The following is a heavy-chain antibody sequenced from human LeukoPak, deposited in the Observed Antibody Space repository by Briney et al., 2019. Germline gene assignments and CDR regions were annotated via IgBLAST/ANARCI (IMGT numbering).Heavy chain of an antibody. CDR1: GGSISSGSYY. V-gene: IGHV4-39*07. CDR3: AREVPGSPPNG. CDR2: IYYSGST. J-gene: IGHJ4*02. Sequence: PSETLSLTSTVSGGSISSGSYYWGWIRQPPGKGLEWIGSIYYSGSTNYNPSLKSRVTISVDTSKNQFSLKLSSVTAADTAVYYCAREVPGSPPNGWGQGTLVTVSS. D-gene: IGHD2-8*01.